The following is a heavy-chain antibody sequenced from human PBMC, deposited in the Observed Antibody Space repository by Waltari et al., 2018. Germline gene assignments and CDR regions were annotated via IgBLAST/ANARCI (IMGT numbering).Heavy chain of an antibody. V-gene: IGHV5-51*01. CDR3: ARRNGPLDT. Sequence: EMQLLQSGVEVKKPGESLKIPCEGSGYDFSNYWIAWVRQIPGKGLEWRGVIYPADSDTRYSPAFQGQITISVDKSVSTTYLQWTRLKTSDTAMYYCARRNGPLDTWGQGTLVTVSS. J-gene: IGHJ5*02. CDR1: GYDFSNYW. CDR2: IYPADSDT.